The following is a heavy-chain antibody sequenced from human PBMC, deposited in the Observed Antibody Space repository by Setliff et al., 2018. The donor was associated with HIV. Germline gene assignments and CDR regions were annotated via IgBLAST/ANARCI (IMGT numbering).Heavy chain of an antibody. CDR2: IHPDSTAA. CDR3: VSTPGVFYFYF. D-gene: IGHD2-15*01. V-gene: IGHV3-7*03. CDR1: GLHVRGAW. J-gene: IGHJ4*02. Sequence: PGGSLRLSCKPSGLHVRGAWMTWIRQAPGKGLEWLAQIHPDSTAANYVDSVRGRFTISRDNAKKSLYLQMNSLRAEDMAVYYCVSTPGVFYFYFWGQGTPVTVSS.